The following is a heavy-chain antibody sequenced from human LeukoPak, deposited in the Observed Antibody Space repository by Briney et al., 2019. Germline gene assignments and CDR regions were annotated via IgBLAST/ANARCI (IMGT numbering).Heavy chain of an antibody. D-gene: IGHD2-2*01. CDR3: ARGEELGYCSSTSCYPFDY. CDR2: TYYRSKWYN. V-gene: IGHV6-1*01. Sequence: SQTLSLTCAISGDSVSSNSAALNWIRQSPSRGLEWLVRTYYRSKWYNDYAVSVKSRITINPDTSKNQFSLQLNSVTPEDTAVYYCARGEELGYCSSTSCYPFDYWGQGTLVTVSS. J-gene: IGHJ4*02. CDR1: GDSVSSNSAA.